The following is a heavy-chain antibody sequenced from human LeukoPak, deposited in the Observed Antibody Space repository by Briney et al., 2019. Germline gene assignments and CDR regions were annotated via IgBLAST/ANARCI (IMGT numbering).Heavy chain of an antibody. Sequence: GGSLRLSCAASGFTFSSYSMNWVRQAPGKGLVWVSRINSDGRSTNYADSVMGRFSISRDYAKNTVYLQMNGLRAEDTAVYYCAITIVGATDWFDPWGQGTLVTVSS. J-gene: IGHJ5*02. CDR3: AITIVGATDWFDP. V-gene: IGHV3-74*01. D-gene: IGHD1-26*01. CDR1: GFTFSSYS. CDR2: INSDGRST.